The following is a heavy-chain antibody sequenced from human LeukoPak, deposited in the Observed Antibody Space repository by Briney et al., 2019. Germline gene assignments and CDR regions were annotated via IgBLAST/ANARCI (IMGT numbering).Heavy chain of an antibody. D-gene: IGHD2-21*01. CDR2: TYYKYKWYN. CDR1: GDSFSSNSAA. J-gene: IGHJ3*02. V-gene: IGHV6-1*01. CDR3: ARDAAPYCDSDCYVLDI. Sequence: SQTLSLTCAISGDSFSSNSAAWNWHRQSTSRGLEWLRRTYYKYKWYNYYAVFVKSRITIKPDTSKNQFSLQLNSVSPDDTAVYYCARDAAPYCDSDCYVLDIWGQGTMVTVS.